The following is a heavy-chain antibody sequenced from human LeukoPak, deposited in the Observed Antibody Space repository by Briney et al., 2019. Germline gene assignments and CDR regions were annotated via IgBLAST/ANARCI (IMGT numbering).Heavy chain of an antibody. CDR2: IYYSGST. Sequence: SETLPLTCTVAGGSISSYYWSWIRQPPGKGLEWIGYIYYSGSTNYNPSLKSRVTISVDTSKNQFSLKLSSVTAADTAVYYCARHTDFWSGYSVFFDYWGQGTLVTVSS. CDR3: ARHTDFWSGYSVFFDY. V-gene: IGHV4-59*08. J-gene: IGHJ4*02. D-gene: IGHD3-3*01. CDR1: GGSISSYY.